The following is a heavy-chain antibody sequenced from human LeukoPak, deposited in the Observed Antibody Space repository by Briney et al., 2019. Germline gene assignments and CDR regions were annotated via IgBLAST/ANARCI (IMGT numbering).Heavy chain of an antibody. CDR2: IIPIFGTA. V-gene: IGHV1-69*01. CDR3: ARARPDTYYYDSSGYYYAFDI. CDR1: GGTFSSYA. Sequence: SVKVSCKASGGTFSSYAISWVRQAPGQGLEWMGGIIPIFGTANYARKFQGRVTITADESTSTAYMELSSLRSEDTAVYYCARARPDTYYYDSSGYYYAFDIWGQGTMVTVSS. D-gene: IGHD3-22*01. J-gene: IGHJ3*02.